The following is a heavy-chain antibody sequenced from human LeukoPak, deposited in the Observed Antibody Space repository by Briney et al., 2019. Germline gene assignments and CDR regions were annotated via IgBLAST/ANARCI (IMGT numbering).Heavy chain of an antibody. CDR2: INHSGST. Sequence: PSETLSLTCAVYGGSFSGYYWSWIRQPPGKGLEWIGEINHSGSTNYNPSLKSRATISVDTSKNQFSLKLSSVTAADTAVYYCARDSLTIFGVVPIDYWGQGTLVTVSS. D-gene: IGHD3-3*01. V-gene: IGHV4-34*01. J-gene: IGHJ4*02. CDR3: ARDSLTIFGVVPIDY. CDR1: GGSFSGYY.